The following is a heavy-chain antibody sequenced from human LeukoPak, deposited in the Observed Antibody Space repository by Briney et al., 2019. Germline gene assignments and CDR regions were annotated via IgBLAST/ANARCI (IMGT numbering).Heavy chain of an antibody. CDR3: ARDLHYYDRSRTSWDVDN. Sequence: PSQTLSHTSAIPGDRLSGTIPACKSIRQSSSRGLEWLGRTYYRSKWYNDYAVSVKSRITINPGPSNNQFSLQLNSVTPEDTAVYYCARDLHYYDRSRTSWDVDNWGQGTMVTVSS. D-gene: IGHD3-22*01. V-gene: IGHV6-1*01. CDR2: TYYRSKWYN. J-gene: IGHJ4*03. CDR1: GDRLSGTIPA.